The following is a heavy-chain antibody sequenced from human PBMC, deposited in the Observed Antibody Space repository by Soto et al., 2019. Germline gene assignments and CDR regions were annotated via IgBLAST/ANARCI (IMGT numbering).Heavy chain of an antibody. CDR3: AKQIMGYAAHSDAKDV. V-gene: IGHV3-30*18. J-gene: IGHJ6*02. D-gene: IGHD2-8*01. CDR2: ISYDGDNK. CDR1: GFTFRNYG. Sequence: GGSLRLSCTPSGFTFRNYGLVWVRQAPGKGLEWVALISYDGDNKYYPDSARGRFTGSIDNFNNMLFLQMDSLRPEDSAVYYCAKQIMGYAAHSDAKDVWGHGTTVTVSS.